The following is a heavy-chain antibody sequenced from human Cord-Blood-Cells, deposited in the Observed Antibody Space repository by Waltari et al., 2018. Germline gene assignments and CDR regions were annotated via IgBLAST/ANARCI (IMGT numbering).Heavy chain of an antibody. CDR2: IRNRTNICAT. D-gene: IGHD1-26*01. Sequence: EVQLVESGGGLVQPGGSLKLSCAASGYTLSGSAMHWVRQASGTGLEWVGRIRNRTNICATACSGSWKGRFTISRDYSKNTAYLQMNSLKTEDTAVYYCTRLSGSYYADYWGQGTLVTVSS. V-gene: IGHV3-73*02. J-gene: IGHJ4*02. CDR3: TRLSGSYYADY. CDR1: GYTLSGSA.